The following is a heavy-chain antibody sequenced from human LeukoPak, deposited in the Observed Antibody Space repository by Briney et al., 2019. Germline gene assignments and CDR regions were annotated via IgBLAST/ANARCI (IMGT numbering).Heavy chain of an antibody. V-gene: IGHV4-34*01. CDR1: GGSFSGYY. CDR2: INHSGST. CDR3: ATLYYDSSGYI. J-gene: IGHJ3*02. D-gene: IGHD3-22*01. Sequence: ASETLSLTCAVYGGSFSGYYGSWIRQPPGKGLEWDGEINHSGSTNYNPSLKSRVTISVDTPKNQFSLKLSSVTSADTAVYYCATLYYDSSGYIWGQGTMVTVSS.